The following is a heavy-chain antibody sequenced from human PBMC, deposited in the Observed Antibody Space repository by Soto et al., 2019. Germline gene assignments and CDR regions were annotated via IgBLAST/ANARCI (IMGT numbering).Heavy chain of an antibody. V-gene: IGHV3-30*18. J-gene: IGHJ6*02. CDR2: ISEDGTNQ. Sequence: GGSLRLSCEASGFTFNTFGMHWVRQAPGKGLEWVAVISEDGTNQYYADSVKGRFTISRDNSKNTLYLQMNSLRAEDTAVYYCAKDRGYYDFWSGYYSYYYYYGMDVWGQGTTVTVSS. CDR1: GFTFNTFG. D-gene: IGHD3-3*01. CDR3: AKDRGYYDFWSGYYSYYYYYGMDV.